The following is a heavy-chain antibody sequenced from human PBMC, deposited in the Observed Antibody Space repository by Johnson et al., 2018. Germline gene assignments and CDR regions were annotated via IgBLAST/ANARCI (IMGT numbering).Heavy chain of an antibody. CDR3: GKDSGYSSSWYGQKSSMEV. Sequence: VQLVQSGGGLVQPGRSLRLSCAASGFTFDDYAMHWVRQAPGKGLEWVSGISWNSGSIGYADSVKGRFTIPRDNAKNSLYLQMNSLSAEDTAVYYGGKDSGYSSSWYGQKSSMEVWGQGTTVTVSS. CDR1: GFTFDDYA. D-gene: IGHD6-13*01. V-gene: IGHV3-9*01. CDR2: ISWNSGSI. J-gene: IGHJ6*02.